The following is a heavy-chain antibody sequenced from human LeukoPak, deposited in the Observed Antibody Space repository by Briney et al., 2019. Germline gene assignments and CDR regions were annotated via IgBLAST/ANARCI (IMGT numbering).Heavy chain of an antibody. Sequence: ASVKVSCKTSGYTFTSHDIHWVRQATGQDLEWLGWMNPNNGKATYAQKFQGRITMTRNTAIRTAYMELNSLTSEDTAIYYCARIIFAGLRAFDTWGQGTLVTVSS. CDR3: ARIIFAGLRAFDT. J-gene: IGHJ3*02. V-gene: IGHV1-8*01. D-gene: IGHD3-10*01. CDR1: GYTFTSHD. CDR2: MNPNNGKA.